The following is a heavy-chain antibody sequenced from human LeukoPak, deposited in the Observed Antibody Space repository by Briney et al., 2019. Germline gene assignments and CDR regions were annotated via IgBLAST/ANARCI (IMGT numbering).Heavy chain of an antibody. J-gene: IGHJ4*02. Sequence: PSQTLSLTCTVSGGSISSGDYYWSWISQPPGKALVWIGYIYYSGSTNYNPSLKSRVTISVDTSKNQFSLKLSSVTAADTAVYYCAREGQRGAAAVFDYWGQGTLVTVSS. CDR2: IYYSGST. CDR1: GGSISSGDYY. CDR3: AREGQRGAAAVFDY. D-gene: IGHD6-13*01. V-gene: IGHV4-61*08.